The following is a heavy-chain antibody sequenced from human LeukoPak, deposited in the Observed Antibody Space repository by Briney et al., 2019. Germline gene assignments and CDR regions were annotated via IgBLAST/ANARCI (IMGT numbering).Heavy chain of an antibody. J-gene: IGHJ4*02. CDR2: ISSSGSTI. D-gene: IGHD4-17*01. Sequence: GESLRLSCAASGFTFSSYEMDWVRQAPGKGLEWVSYISSSGSTIYYADSVKGRFTISRDNAKNSLYLQMNSLRAEDTAVYYCASLPFTVTGDYFDYWGQGTLVTVSS. CDR1: GFTFSSYE. CDR3: ASLPFTVTGDYFDY. V-gene: IGHV3-48*03.